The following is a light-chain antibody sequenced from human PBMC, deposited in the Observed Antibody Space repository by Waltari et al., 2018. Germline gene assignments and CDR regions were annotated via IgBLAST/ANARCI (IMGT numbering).Light chain of an antibody. J-gene: IGLJ3*02. CDR1: SNDIGDYNY. V-gene: IGLV2-14*03. Sequence: QSALTQPASVSGSPGQTITISCTGTSNDIGDYNYVSWYQQHPGKAPKLIIYDVSNRPSGVSERVSGSKSGNTASLTIAGLQAEDEADYYCSSYTSRTTRVFGGGTRLTVL. CDR2: DVS. CDR3: SSYTSRTTRV.